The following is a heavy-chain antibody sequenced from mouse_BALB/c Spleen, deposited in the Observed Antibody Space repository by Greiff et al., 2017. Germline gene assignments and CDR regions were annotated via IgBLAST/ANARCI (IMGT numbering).Heavy chain of an antibody. CDR3: ARVYRYDGRSYAMDY. V-gene: IGHV1-14*01. Sequence: EVQLQQSGPELVKPGASVKMSCKASGYTFTSYVMHWVKQKPGQGLEWIGYINPYNDGTKYNEKFKGKATLTSDKSSSTAYMELSSLTSEDSAVYYCARVYRYDGRSYAMDYWGQGTSVTVSS. J-gene: IGHJ4*01. CDR2: INPYNDGT. D-gene: IGHD2-14*01. CDR1: GYTFTSYV.